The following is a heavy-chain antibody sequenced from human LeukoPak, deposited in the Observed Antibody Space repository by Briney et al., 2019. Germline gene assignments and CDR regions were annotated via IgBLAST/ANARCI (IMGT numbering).Heavy chain of an antibody. D-gene: IGHD3-3*01. CDR1: GGSFSGYY. CDR2: IYYSGST. CDR3: ARARSEMVIINWFDP. V-gene: IGHV4-34*09. J-gene: IGHJ5*02. Sequence: SETLSLTCAVYGGSFSGYYWSWIRQPPGKGLEWIGYIYYSGSTYYNPSLKSRVTISVDTSKNQFSLKLSSVTAADTAVYYCARARSEMVIINWFDPWGQGTLVTVSS.